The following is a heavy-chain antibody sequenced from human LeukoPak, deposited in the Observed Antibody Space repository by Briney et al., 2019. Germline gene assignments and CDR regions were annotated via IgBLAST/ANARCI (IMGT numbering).Heavy chain of an antibody. V-gene: IGHV4-59*01. CDR1: GGSISSYY. CDR3: ARAGIAVAGTNWFDP. J-gene: IGHJ5*02. Sequence: SETLSLTCTVSGGSISSYYWIWIRQPPGKGLEWIGYIYYSGSTNYNPSLKSRVTISVDTSKNQFSLKLSSVTAADTAVYYCARAGIAVAGTNWFDPWGQGTLVTVSS. CDR2: IYYSGST. D-gene: IGHD6-19*01.